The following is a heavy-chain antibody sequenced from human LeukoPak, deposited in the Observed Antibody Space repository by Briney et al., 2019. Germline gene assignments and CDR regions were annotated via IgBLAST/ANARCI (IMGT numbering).Heavy chain of an antibody. CDR1: GVSISSYY. CDR2: IYYSGST. Sequence: SSETLSLTCTVSGVSISSYYWSWIRQPPGKGLEWIGYIYYSGSTNYNPSLKSRVTISVDTSKNQFSLKLSSVTAADTAVYYCARAGTTGTVYYYYMDVWGKGTTVTVSS. CDR3: ARAGTTGTVYYYYMDV. J-gene: IGHJ6*03. D-gene: IGHD1-1*01. V-gene: IGHV4-59*01.